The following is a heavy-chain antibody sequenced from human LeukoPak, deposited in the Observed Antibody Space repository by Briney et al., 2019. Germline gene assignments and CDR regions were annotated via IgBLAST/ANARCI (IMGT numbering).Heavy chain of an antibody. CDR3: ASYSSIAASLDY. V-gene: IGHV4-30-4*01. CDR1: GGSISSGDYY. D-gene: IGHD6-6*01. CDR2: IYYSGST. J-gene: IGHJ4*02. Sequence: SETLSLTCTVSGGSISSGDYYWSWIRQPPGKGLEWIGYIYYSGSTYYNPSLKSRVTISVDTSKNQFSLKLSSVTAADTAVYYCASYSSIAASLDYWGQGTLVTASS.